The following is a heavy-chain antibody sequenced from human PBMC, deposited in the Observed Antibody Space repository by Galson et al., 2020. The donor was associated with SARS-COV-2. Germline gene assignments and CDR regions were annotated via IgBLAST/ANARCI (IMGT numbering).Heavy chain of an antibody. CDR2: ISYDVTNT. Sequence: TGGSLRLSCAASGFTFSSHAMHWVRQAPGKGLEWVAVISYDVTNTYYAASLKGRFTISRDNSKNTLYLQMNTLGAEDTAVYYCAKDPYDQRTNYYYYGMDVWGQGTTVTVSS. D-gene: IGHD5-12*01. V-gene: IGHV3-30*18. CDR3: AKDPYDQRTNYYYYGMDV. CDR1: GFTFSSHA. J-gene: IGHJ6*02.